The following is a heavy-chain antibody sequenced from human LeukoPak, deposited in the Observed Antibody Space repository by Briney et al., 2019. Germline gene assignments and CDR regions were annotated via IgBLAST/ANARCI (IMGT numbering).Heavy chain of an antibody. CDR2: IYYSGST. D-gene: IGHD1-26*01. V-gene: IGHV4-59*01. CDR3: ARVGHDSGTYLYYFDY. CDR1: GGSISSYY. Sequence: SETLSLTCTVSGGSISSYYWSWIRQSPGKGLEWIGYIYYSGSTSYNPSLKSRVTISVDTSKNQFSLKLSSVTAADTAVYYCARVGHDSGTYLYYFDYWGQGTLVTVSS. J-gene: IGHJ4*02.